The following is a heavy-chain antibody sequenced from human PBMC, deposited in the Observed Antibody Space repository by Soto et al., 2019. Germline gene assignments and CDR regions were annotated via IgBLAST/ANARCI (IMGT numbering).Heavy chain of an antibody. V-gene: IGHV1-2*02. J-gene: IGHJ6*02. CDR2: IHPNTGGT. D-gene: IGHD6-19*01. CDR1: GYPYTNSY. CDR3: ASDFRTRGWFRQAGNFAMDV. Sequence: QVQLVQSGAEVRKPGASVKVSCKASGYPYTNSYMHWVRQAPGQGLEWRGWIHPNTGGTNYAQKFQGRVTMTSDTSVSTVYMELNRLTSDDTAIYFCASDFRTRGWFRQAGNFAMDVWGQGTTVTVS.